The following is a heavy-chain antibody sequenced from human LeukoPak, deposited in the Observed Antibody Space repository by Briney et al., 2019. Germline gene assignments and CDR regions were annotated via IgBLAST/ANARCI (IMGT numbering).Heavy chain of an antibody. CDR1: GDSVSTNSDA. Sequence: SQTLPLTCAISGDSVSTNSDAWNRIRQSPSRGLEWLGRTYYRSSWYNDYAVSVKSRIIISPDTSKNHFSLQLNSVTPEDTAIYYCARGTGVFDYWGQGTLVTVSS. D-gene: IGHD7-27*01. CDR3: ARGTGVFDY. CDR2: TYYRSSWYN. J-gene: IGHJ4*02. V-gene: IGHV6-1*01.